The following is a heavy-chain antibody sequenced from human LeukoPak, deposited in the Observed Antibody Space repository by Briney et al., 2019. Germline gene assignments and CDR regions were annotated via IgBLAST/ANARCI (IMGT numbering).Heavy chain of an antibody. V-gene: IGHV3-11*01. D-gene: IGHD1-26*01. CDR2: ISSSGTII. Sequence: PGGSLRLSCAASGFIFSDYYMSWIRQAPGKGLEWVSYISSSGTIIYYADSVKGRFTISRDNSKNTLYLQMNSLRAEDTAVYYCARGGSYLSAFDIWGQGTMVTVSS. J-gene: IGHJ3*02. CDR3: ARGGSYLSAFDI. CDR1: GFIFSDYY.